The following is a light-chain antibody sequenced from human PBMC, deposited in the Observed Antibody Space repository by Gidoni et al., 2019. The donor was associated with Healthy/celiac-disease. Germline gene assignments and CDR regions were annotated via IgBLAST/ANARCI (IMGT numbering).Light chain of an antibody. Sequence: DVRMTGTPSSLSASVGDRVTITCRASQSISSYLNWYQQKPGKAPKLLIYAASSLQSGVPSSLRASSSGTGFSLTFCTLHPQAFATSYCQQSHCTSPTFGPGTKVDIK. CDR3: QQSHCTSPT. V-gene: IGKV1-39*01. J-gene: IGKJ3*01. CDR2: AAS. CDR1: QSISSY.